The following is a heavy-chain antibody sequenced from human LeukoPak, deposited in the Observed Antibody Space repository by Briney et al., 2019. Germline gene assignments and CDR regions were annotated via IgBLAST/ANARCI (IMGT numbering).Heavy chain of an antibody. V-gene: IGHV3-30*02. CDR3: AKSQWELLPFDY. Sequence: TGGSLRLSCAASGFTFSSFAMHWVRQAPGKGLEWVAFIRYDGSDKCYADSVKGRFTISRDNSKNTLYLQMNSLRAEDTAVYYCAKSQWELLPFDYWGQGTLVTVSS. CDR1: GFTFSSFA. CDR2: IRYDGSDK. J-gene: IGHJ4*02. D-gene: IGHD1-26*01.